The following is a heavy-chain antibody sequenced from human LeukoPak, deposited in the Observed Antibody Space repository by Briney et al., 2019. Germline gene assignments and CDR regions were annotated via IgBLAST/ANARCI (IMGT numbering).Heavy chain of an antibody. D-gene: IGHD6-25*01. J-gene: IGHJ4*02. CDR1: GFSFSTYG. CDR2: VGSDGINT. V-gene: IGHV3-23*01. CDR3: AKGLAAGSQYFDY. Sequence: GGSLRLSCAASGFSFSTYGMSWVRQAPGKGLEWVSAVGSDGINTAYADSVKGRFTISRDNSKNTLYLQLNSLRAEDTAVYYCAKGLAAGSQYFDYWGQGTLVTVSS.